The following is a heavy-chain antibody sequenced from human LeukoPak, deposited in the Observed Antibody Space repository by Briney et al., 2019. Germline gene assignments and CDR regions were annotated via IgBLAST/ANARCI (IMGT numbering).Heavy chain of an antibody. CDR2: ISSSGSDT. Sequence: GGSLRLSCAASGFTFSTYNMNWVRQAPGKGLEWVSSISSSGSDTYYADSVKGRFTVSRDNAKNSLHLQMNSLGAEDTAVYYCTTGSPWVFDYWGQGTLVTVSS. J-gene: IGHJ4*02. CDR1: GFTFSTYN. CDR3: TTGSPWVFDY. D-gene: IGHD1-14*01. V-gene: IGHV3-21*01.